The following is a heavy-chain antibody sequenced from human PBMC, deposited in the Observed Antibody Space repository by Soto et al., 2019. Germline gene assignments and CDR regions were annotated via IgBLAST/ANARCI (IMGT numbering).Heavy chain of an antibody. CDR1: GGSISSYY. CDR3: ARSFGDYYDYMDV. Sequence: QVQLQESGPGLVKPSETLSLTCTVSGGSISSYYWSWIRQPPGKGLEWIGYIYYSGSTNYNPSLKSRVTLSVDTSKHQFSLPLSSVPAADTAVYYCARSFGDYYDYMDVWGKGTTVTVSS. CDR2: IYYSGST. V-gene: IGHV4-59*08. J-gene: IGHJ6*03. D-gene: IGHD3-16*01.